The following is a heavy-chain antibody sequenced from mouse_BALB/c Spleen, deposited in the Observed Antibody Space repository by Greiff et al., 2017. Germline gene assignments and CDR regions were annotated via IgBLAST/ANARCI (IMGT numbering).Heavy chain of an antibody. D-gene: IGHD2-14*01. V-gene: IGHV5-4*02. CDR3: ARGEDRYDRAMDY. J-gene: IGHJ4*01. CDR2: ISDGGSYT. Sequence: EVMLVESGGGLVKPGGSLKLSCAASGFTFSDYYMYWVRQTPEKRLEWVATISDGGSYTYYPDSVKGRFTISRDNAKNNLYLQMSSLKSEDTAMYYCARGEDRYDRAMDYWGQGTSVTVSS. CDR1: GFTFSDYY.